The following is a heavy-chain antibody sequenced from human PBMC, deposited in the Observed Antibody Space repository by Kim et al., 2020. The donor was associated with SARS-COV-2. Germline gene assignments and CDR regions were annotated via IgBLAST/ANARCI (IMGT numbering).Heavy chain of an antibody. CDR1: GGTFSSYA. J-gene: IGHJ6*03. V-gene: IGHV1-69*13. Sequence: SVKVSCKASGGTFSSYAISWVRQAPGQGLEWMGGIIPIFGTANYAQKFQGRVTITADESTSTAYMELSSLRSEDTVVYYCAGLWFRELFPGYYYMDVWGKGTTVTVSS. D-gene: IGHD3-10*01. CDR2: IIPIFGTA. CDR3: AGLWFRELFPGYYYMDV.